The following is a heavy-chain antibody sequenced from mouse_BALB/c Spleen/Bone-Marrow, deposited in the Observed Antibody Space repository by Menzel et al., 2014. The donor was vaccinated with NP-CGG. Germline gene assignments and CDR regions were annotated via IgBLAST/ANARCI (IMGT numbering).Heavy chain of an antibody. V-gene: IGHV5-9-3*01. CDR1: GFTFSSFA. J-gene: IGHJ3*01. D-gene: IGHD2-3*01. CDR2: ISSGGGYT. CDR3: ARQESIYDGYYGGFTY. Sequence: DVKLVESGGGLVKPGGSLKLSCAASGFTFSSFAMSWVRQTPEKRLEWVATISSGGGYTYYPDSVKGRFTISRDNAKNSLYLQMSSLRSEDTAMYYCARQESIYDGYYGGFTYWGQGTLVTVPA.